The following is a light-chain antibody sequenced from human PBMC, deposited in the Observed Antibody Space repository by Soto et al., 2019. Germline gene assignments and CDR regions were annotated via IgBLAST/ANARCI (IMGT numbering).Light chain of an antibody. V-gene: IGKV3-15*01. J-gene: IGKJ1*01. CDR3: QQYNNWPWT. CDR2: GAS. Sequence: ILMTRAPAGLSVSPRGGATLSCRASQSISGTLAWYQQKPGQAPRLLIYGASTRATSFPARFSGSGSGTDFTLTISSLQSEDFAVYYCQQYNNWPWTFGQGTKVDIK. CDR1: QSISGT.